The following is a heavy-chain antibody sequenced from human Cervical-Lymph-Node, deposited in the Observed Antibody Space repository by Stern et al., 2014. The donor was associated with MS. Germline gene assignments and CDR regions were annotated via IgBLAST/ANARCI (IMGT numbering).Heavy chain of an antibody. J-gene: IGHJ5*02. Sequence: QLQLQESGPGLVKPSETLSLTCTVSGGSINSYYWSWIRQPPGKGLEWIGYISYGGSTRYNPSLKSRVTISVDTSRNQFSLKLSSVTAADTAVYYCARDSSEWYGGWFDPWGQGTLVTVSS. D-gene: IGHD3-22*01. CDR2: ISYGGST. CDR3: ARDSSEWYGGWFDP. CDR1: GGSINSYY. V-gene: IGHV4-59*01.